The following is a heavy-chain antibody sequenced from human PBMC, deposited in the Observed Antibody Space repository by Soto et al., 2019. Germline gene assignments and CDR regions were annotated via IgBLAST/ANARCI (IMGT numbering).Heavy chain of an antibody. J-gene: IGHJ6*02. CDR2: INPNSGGT. CDR3: ETSRAARYYYGMDV. CDR1: GDAFTGYY. D-gene: IGHD6-6*01. V-gene: IGHV1-2*04. Sequence: ASVKVSCKVSGDAFTGYYMHWVRHAPGQGLEWMGWINPNSGGTNYAQKFQGWVTMTRDTSISTAYMELSRLRSDDTAVYYSETSRAARYYYGMDVWGQGTTVTVSS.